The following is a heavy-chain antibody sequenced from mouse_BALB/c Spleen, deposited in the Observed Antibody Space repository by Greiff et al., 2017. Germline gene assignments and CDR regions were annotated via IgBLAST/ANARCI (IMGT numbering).Heavy chain of an antibody. CDR3: ATGTRGGAMDY. CDR2: ISSGSSTI. D-gene: IGHD4-1*01. CDR1: GFTFSSFG. J-gene: IGHJ4*01. V-gene: IGHV5-17*02. Sequence: EVKLVESGGGLVQPGGSRKLSCAASGFTFSSFGMHWVRQAPEKGLEWVAYISSGSSTIYYADTVKGRFTISRDNPKNTLFLQMTSLRSEDTAMYYGATGTRGGAMDYWGQGTSVTVSS.